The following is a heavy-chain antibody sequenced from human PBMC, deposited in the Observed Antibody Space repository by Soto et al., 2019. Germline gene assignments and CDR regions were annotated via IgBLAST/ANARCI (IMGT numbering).Heavy chain of an antibody. CDR1: GYTFTSYG. J-gene: IGHJ3*02. V-gene: IGHV1-18*01. Sequence: ASVKVSCKASGYTFTSYGISWVRQAPGQGLEWMGWISAYNGNTNYAQKLQGRVTMTTDTSTSTAYMELRSLRSDDTAVYYCAREETYCSGGSCHFFNAFDIWGQGTMVTVSS. D-gene: IGHD2-15*01. CDR3: AREETYCSGGSCHFFNAFDI. CDR2: ISAYNGNT.